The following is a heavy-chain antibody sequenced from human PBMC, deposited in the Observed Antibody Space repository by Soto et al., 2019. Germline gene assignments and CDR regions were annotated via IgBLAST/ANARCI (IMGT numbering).Heavy chain of an antibody. V-gene: IGHV4-30-2*01. D-gene: IGHD3-10*01. Sequence: SETLSLTCAVSGGSVSRGGQSWSWIRQPPGKGLEWLGFIYYTGSTYYNPSLKSRVTLSVDRSKNQFSLNLTSVTAADTAMYFCARAPTGPSPRWDVWGQGTTVTVSS. CDR3: ARAPTGPSPRWDV. CDR1: GGSVSRGGQS. CDR2: IYYTGST. J-gene: IGHJ6*02.